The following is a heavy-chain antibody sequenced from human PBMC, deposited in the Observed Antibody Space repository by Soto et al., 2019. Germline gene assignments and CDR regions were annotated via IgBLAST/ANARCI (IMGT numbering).Heavy chain of an antibody. CDR2: IYYDGTT. Sequence: QLQLQESGPGLVTPSETLSLTCIVSGASFTSSSFYWVWIRQPPGKGLEWIGSIYYDGTTYYNPSRKSRATVAVDTSNNHFSLKLNSGTAADTAVYYCTRRGHVSSPTWGQGTLVTVSS. V-gene: IGHV4-39*02. CDR1: GASFTSSSFY. D-gene: IGHD6-13*01. CDR3: TRRGHVSSPT. J-gene: IGHJ4*02.